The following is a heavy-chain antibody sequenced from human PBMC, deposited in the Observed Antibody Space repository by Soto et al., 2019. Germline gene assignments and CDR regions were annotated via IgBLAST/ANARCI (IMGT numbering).Heavy chain of an antibody. V-gene: IGHV1-69*05. Sequence: QVQLVQSGAEVKKPGSSVKVSCKASGGTFSSYAISWVRQAPGQGLEWMGGIIPIFGTANYAQKFQGSVTXTXDXXTSTAYMELSSLRSEDTAVYYCASTNSGYDYPLDYWGQGTLVTVSS. J-gene: IGHJ4*02. D-gene: IGHD5-12*01. CDR3: ASTNSGYDYPLDY. CDR1: GGTFSSYA. CDR2: IIPIFGTA.